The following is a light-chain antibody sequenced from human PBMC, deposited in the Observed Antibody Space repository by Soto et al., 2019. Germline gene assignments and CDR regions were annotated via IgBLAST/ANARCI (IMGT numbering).Light chain of an antibody. Sequence: DIQLTQSPASLSASVGDTVTITCRASQSITSYLNWYQQKPGTGPKLLIWAASSLQSGAPSRFSGSGSDAEFTLTISSLQPEDFATYYCQQLNNYPLTFGGGTKVDI. V-gene: IGKV1-9*01. CDR2: AAS. CDR3: QQLNNYPLT. J-gene: IGKJ4*01. CDR1: QSITSY.